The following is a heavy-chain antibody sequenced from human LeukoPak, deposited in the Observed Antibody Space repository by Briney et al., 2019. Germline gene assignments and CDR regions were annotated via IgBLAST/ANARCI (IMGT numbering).Heavy chain of an antibody. D-gene: IGHD6-13*01. V-gene: IGHV3-48*04. CDR1: GITLSNYG. Sequence: PGGSLRLSCAVSGITLSNYGMSWVRQAPGKGLEWVSYISSSSSTIYYADSVKGRFTISRDNAKNSLYLQMNSLRAEDTAVYYCASHPGFYSSSWPFDYWGQGTLVTVSS. CDR2: ISSSSSTI. J-gene: IGHJ4*02. CDR3: ASHPGFYSSSWPFDY.